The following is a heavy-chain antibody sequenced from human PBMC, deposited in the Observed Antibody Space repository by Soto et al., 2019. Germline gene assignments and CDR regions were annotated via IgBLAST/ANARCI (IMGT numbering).Heavy chain of an antibody. CDR1: GGSISSYY. CDR2: IYYSGST. CDR3: ARSSLNGVWQQLVH. J-gene: IGHJ4*02. Sequence: SETLSLTCTVSGGSISSYYWSWIRQPPGKGLEWIGYIYYSGSTNYNPSLKSRVTISVDTSKNQFSLKLSSVTAADTAVYYCARSSLNGVWQQLVHWGQGTLVTVSS. V-gene: IGHV4-59*08. D-gene: IGHD6-13*01.